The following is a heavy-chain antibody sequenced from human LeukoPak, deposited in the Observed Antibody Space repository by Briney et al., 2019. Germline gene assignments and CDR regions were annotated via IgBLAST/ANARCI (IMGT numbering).Heavy chain of an antibody. Sequence: PSETLSLTCTVSGYSMSSGYYWGWIRQPPGKGLEWIGNIYYSGSTYYNPSLKSRVTISVNTSKNQFSLKLSSVTAADAAVYYCARCPRPQLGWFDPWGQGTLVTVSS. CDR3: ARCPRPQLGWFDP. CDR1: GYSMSSGYY. CDR2: IYYSGST. V-gene: IGHV4-38-2*02. D-gene: IGHD6-13*01. J-gene: IGHJ5*02.